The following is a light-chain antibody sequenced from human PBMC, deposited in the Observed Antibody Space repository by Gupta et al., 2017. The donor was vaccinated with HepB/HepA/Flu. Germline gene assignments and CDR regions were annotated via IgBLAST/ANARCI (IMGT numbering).Light chain of an antibody. CDR3: AAWDYSLNAVV. CDR2: YDD. Sequence: QSVLTQPPSVSEAPSQRVTIPCSGSSSNIGNHGVNWYQQLPGKAPKLLIYYDDLLPSGVSDRFSGSKSGTSVSLAISGLQSDDEGDYYCAAWDYSLNAVVFGGGTRVTVL. J-gene: IGLJ2*01. V-gene: IGLV1-36*01. CDR1: SSNIGNHG.